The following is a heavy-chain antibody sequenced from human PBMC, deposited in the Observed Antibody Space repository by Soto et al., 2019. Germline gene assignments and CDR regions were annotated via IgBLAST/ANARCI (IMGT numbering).Heavy chain of an antibody. Sequence: SETLSLTCAVYGGSFNNYYWNWIRQPPGKGLEWIGEINHSGSTNCNPSLKSRVTISVDTSKNQFSLKLNSVTVADTAMYYCARDFYGSRAAGWFDPWGQGTLVTVSS. CDR2: INHSGST. CDR1: GGSFNNYY. J-gene: IGHJ5*02. CDR3: ARDFYGSRAAGWFDP. V-gene: IGHV4-34*01. D-gene: IGHD3-10*01.